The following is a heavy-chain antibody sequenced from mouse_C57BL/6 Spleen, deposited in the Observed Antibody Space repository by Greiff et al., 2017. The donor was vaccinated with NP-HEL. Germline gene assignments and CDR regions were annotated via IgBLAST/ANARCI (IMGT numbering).Heavy chain of an antibody. CDR2: ISYDGSN. CDR3: ARGDYDPCAY. V-gene: IGHV3-6*01. Sequence: ESGPGLVKPSQSLSLTCSVTGYSITSGYYWNWIRQFPGNKLEWMGYISYDGSNNYNPSLKNRISITRDTSKNQFFLKLNSVTTEDTATYYCARGDYDPCAYWGQGTLVTVSA. CDR1: GYSITSGYY. D-gene: IGHD2-4*01. J-gene: IGHJ3*01.